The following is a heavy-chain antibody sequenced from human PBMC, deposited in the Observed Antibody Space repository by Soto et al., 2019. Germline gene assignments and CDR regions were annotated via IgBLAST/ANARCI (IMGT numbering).Heavy chain of an antibody. CDR2: ISSSSSTI. Sequence: GGSLRLSCAASGFTFSSYSMNWVRQAPGKGLEWVSYISSSSSTIYYADSVKGRFTISRDNAKNSLYLQMNSLRAEDTAVYYCARIAWSDKGSGKNYYKDVWSKGTTVTVSS. CDR3: ARIAWSDKGSGKNYYKDV. D-gene: IGHD3-10*01. J-gene: IGHJ6*03. CDR1: GFTFSSYS. V-gene: IGHV3-48*01.